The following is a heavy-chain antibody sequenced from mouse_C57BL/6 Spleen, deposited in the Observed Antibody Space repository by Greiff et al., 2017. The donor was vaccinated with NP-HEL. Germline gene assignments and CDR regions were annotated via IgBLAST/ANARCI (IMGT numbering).Heavy chain of an antibody. D-gene: IGHD2-5*01. CDR2: IYPSDSET. CDR3: ARRDYYSNPYYYAMDY. J-gene: IGHJ4*01. Sequence: QVQLQQPGAELVRPGSSVKLSCKASGYTFTSYWMDWVKQRPGQGLEWIGNIYPSDSETHYNQKFKDKATLTVDKSSSTAYMQLSSLTSEDSAVYYCARRDYYSNPYYYAMDYWGQGTSVTVSS. CDR1: GYTFTSYW. V-gene: IGHV1-61*01.